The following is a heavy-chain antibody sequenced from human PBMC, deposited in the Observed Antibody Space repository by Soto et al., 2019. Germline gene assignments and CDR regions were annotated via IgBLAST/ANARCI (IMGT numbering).Heavy chain of an antibody. CDR2: IIPIFGTA. CDR1: GGTFSSYA. D-gene: IGHD3-22*01. V-gene: IGHV1-69*13. J-gene: IGHJ3*02. CDR3: ARESEGLYYYDSSGYTPGDAFDI. Sequence: SVKVSCKASGGTFSSYAISWVRQAPGQGLEWMGGIIPIFGTANYAQKFQGRVTITADESTSTAYMELSSLRSEDTAVYYCARESEGLYYYDSSGYTPGDAFDIWGQGTMVTVSS.